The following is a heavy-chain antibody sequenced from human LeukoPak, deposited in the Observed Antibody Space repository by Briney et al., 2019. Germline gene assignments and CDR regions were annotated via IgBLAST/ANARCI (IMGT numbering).Heavy chain of an antibody. CDR3: ARAGWGRWLQIFDY. D-gene: IGHD5-24*01. CDR2: ISSSGSTI. V-gene: IGHV3-11*01. CDR1: GVIISSYA. Sequence: GGSLRLSCAASGVIISSYAMSWIRQAPGKGLEWVSYISSSGSTIYYADSVKGRFTISRDNAKNSLYLQMNSLRAEDTAVYYCARAGWGRWLQIFDYWGQGTLVTVSS. J-gene: IGHJ4*02.